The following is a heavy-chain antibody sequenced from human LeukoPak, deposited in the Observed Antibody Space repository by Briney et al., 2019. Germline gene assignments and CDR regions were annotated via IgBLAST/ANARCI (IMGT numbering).Heavy chain of an antibody. J-gene: IGHJ4*02. V-gene: IGHV3-23*01. CDR1: GFTFSSYA. CDR3: AKGPRFDWLLCGFDY. CDR2: ISGSGGST. D-gene: IGHD3-9*01. Sequence: GGSLRLSCAASGFTFSSYAMSWVRQAPGKGLEWVSAISGSGGSTYYADSVKGRFTISRDNSKNTLYLQMNSLRAEDTAVYYCAKGPRFDWLLCGFDYWGQGTLVTVSS.